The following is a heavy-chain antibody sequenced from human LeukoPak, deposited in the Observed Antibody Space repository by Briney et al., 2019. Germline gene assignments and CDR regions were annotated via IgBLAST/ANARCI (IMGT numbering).Heavy chain of an antibody. Sequence: GASVKVSCKHSRYTFTGYYIHWVRQAPGQSLEWMGWINPNSGGTNYAQKFQGRVTMTRDTSISSAYMDLSRLTSDDTAIYYCARDSLRYCNSDGCFSDFDYWGQGTLVTVSS. D-gene: IGHD2-15*01. CDR3: ARDSLRYCNSDGCFSDFDY. CDR1: RYTFTGYY. J-gene: IGHJ4*02. V-gene: IGHV1-2*02. CDR2: INPNSGGT.